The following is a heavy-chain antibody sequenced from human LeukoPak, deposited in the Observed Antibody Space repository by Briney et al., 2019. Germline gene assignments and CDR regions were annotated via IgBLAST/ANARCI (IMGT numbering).Heavy chain of an antibody. D-gene: IGHD2-15*01. CDR2: INQSGAT. Sequence: SETLSLTCAVYGGSFSDYYWSWIRQPPGKGLEWIGEINQSGATNYNPSLKSRVTMSLDTSKNQFSLQLSSVTAADTAVYYCARGQVVREYWGQGTLVTVSS. V-gene: IGHV4-34*01. CDR1: GGSFSDYY. CDR3: ARGQVVREY. J-gene: IGHJ4*02.